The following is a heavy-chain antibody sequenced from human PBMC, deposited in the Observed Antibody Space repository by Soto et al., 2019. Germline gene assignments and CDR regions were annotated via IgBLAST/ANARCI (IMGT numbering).Heavy chain of an antibody. Sequence: GGSLRLSCAASGFTFNIYAMSWVRQAPGKGLEWVSSISDSGIHTYYPDSVKGRFTISRDNSKNTLYLQMNSLRAEDTAVYYCANGGEWSFKFDYWGRGTLVTVSS. V-gene: IGHV3-23*01. CDR3: ANGGEWSFKFDY. CDR1: GFTFNIYA. CDR2: ISDSGIHT. J-gene: IGHJ4*02. D-gene: IGHD3-3*01.